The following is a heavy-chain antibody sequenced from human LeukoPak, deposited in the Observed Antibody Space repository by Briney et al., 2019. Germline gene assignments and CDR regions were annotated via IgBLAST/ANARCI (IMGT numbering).Heavy chain of an antibody. CDR1: GGSISSGDYY. Sequence: SETLSLTCTVSGGSISSGDYYWSWIRQPPGKGLEWIGYIYYSGSTYYNPSLKSRVTISVDTSKNQFSLKLSSVTAADTAVYYCARVESYGSGWDFDYWGQGTLVTVSS. V-gene: IGHV4-30-4*01. CDR2: IYYSGST. D-gene: IGHD3-10*01. J-gene: IGHJ4*02. CDR3: ARVESYGSGWDFDY.